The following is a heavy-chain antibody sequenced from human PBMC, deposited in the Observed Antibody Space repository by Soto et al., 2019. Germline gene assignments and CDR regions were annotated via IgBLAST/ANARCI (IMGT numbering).Heavy chain of an antibody. Sequence: GGSLRLSCAASGFTFSSYAMSWVRQAPGKGLEWVSAISGSGGSTYYADSVKGRFTISRDNPKNTLYLQMNSMRAEDTAVYYCAKVGQPGYYIYLYYYYMDVWGKGTTVTVSS. CDR1: GFTFSSYA. CDR3: AKVGQPGYYIYLYYYYMDV. CDR2: ISGSGGST. V-gene: IGHV3-23*01. D-gene: IGHD3-9*01. J-gene: IGHJ6*03.